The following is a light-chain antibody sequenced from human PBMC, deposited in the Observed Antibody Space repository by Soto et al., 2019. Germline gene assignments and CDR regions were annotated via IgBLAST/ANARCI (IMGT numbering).Light chain of an antibody. CDR2: RNN. V-gene: IGLV1-47*01. J-gene: IGLJ2*01. CDR3: AAWDDSLRAYVV. Sequence: QSVLTQPPSASGTPGQRVTISCSGSSSNIGSNYVYWYQQLPGTAPKLLIYRNNQRPSGVPDRFSGSKSGTSASLAISGLRSEDDADYYCAAWDDSLRAYVVFGGGTKLTVL. CDR1: SSNIGSNY.